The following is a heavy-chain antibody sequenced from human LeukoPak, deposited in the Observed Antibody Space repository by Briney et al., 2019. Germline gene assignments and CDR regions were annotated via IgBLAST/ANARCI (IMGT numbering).Heavy chain of an antibody. CDR2: TSYDESDK. Sequence: GGSLRLSCAASGFTFSSYGMHWVRQAPGKGLEWVAVTSYDESDKYYADSVKGRFTISRDNSKNTLYLQMSSLRAEDTAVYYCAKEETYSAFDIWGQGTMVTDSS. CDR3: AKEETYSAFDI. D-gene: IGHD1-26*01. J-gene: IGHJ3*02. V-gene: IGHV3-30*18. CDR1: GFTFSSYG.